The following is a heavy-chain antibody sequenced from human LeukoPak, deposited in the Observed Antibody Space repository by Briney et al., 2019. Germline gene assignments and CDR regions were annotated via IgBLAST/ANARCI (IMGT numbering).Heavy chain of an antibody. CDR1: GFTFSSYG. Sequence: GGSLRLSCAASGFTFSSYGMHWVRQAPGKGLEWVAVISYDGSNKYYADSVKGRFTISRDNSKNTLYLQMNSLRAEDTAVYYCAKDAVLRFLEWLSAPDYWGQGTLVTVSP. D-gene: IGHD3-3*01. CDR2: ISYDGSNK. CDR3: AKDAVLRFLEWLSAPDY. J-gene: IGHJ4*02. V-gene: IGHV3-30*18.